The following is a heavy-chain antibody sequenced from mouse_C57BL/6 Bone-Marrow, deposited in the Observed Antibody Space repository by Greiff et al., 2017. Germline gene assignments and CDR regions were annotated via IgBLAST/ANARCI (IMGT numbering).Heavy chain of an antibody. V-gene: IGHV1-64*01. D-gene: IGHD1-1*01. CDR1: GYTFTSYW. CDR2: IHPNSGST. Sequence: VQLQQPGAELVKPGASVKLSCKASGYTFTSYWMHWVKQRPGQGLEWIGMIHPNSGSTNYNEKFKSKATLTVDKSSSAANRQLSSLPSEDSAVYYCARSGLRYPAWFAYWGQGPLVTVSA. CDR3: ARSGLRYPAWFAY. J-gene: IGHJ3*01.